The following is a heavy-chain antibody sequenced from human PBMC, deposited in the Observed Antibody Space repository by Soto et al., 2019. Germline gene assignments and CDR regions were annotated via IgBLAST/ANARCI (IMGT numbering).Heavy chain of an antibody. D-gene: IGHD3-16*01. Sequence: EVQLLESGGGLVQPGGSLRLSCAASGFTFSSYAMSWVRQAPGKGLEWVSAISGSGGSTYYADSVKGRFTISRDNSKNPLYLQMNGGRAEDTAVYYCANPFRLGELSLFDSWGQGTLVPVSS. J-gene: IGHJ4*02. CDR2: ISGSGGST. CDR3: ANPFRLGELSLFDS. V-gene: IGHV3-23*01. CDR1: GFTFSSYA.